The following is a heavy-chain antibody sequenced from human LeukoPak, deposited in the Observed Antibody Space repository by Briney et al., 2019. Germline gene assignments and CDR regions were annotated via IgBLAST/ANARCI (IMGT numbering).Heavy chain of an antibody. CDR2: INHSGST. V-gene: IGHV4-34*01. J-gene: IGHJ4*02. Sequence: PSETLSLTCAVYGGSFSGYYWSWIRQPPGKGLEWIGEINHSGSTNYNPSLKSRVTISVDTSKNQFSLKLSSVTAADTAVYYCARRANVWGSYRLRGTFDYWGQGTLVTVSS. CDR3: ARRANVWGSYRLRGTFDY. CDR1: GGSFSGYY. D-gene: IGHD3-16*02.